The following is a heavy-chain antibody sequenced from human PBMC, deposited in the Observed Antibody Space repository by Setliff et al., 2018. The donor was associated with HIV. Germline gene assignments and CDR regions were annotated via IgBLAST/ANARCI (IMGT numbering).Heavy chain of an antibody. CDR3: ARSSTMVRGVDAFDI. Sequence: PSETLSLTCSVSGASINSGSYYWGWIRQPPGKGLEWIGTIYYSGSTYSNPSLKSRVTMSVDTSKNQFSLKLISVTAADTAVYYCARSSTMVRGVDAFDIWGQGTMVTVSS. V-gene: IGHV4-39*01. D-gene: IGHD3-10*01. CDR2: IYYSGST. J-gene: IGHJ3*02. CDR1: GASINSGSYY.